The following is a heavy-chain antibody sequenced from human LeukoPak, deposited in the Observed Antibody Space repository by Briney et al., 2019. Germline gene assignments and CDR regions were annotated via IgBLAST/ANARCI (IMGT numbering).Heavy chain of an antibody. J-gene: IGHJ1*01. CDR1: GFTFSNYA. V-gene: IGHV3-30-3*01. Sequence: GGSLRLSCAISGFTFSNYAIHWVRQAPGKGLKWVADISFDGDNEYYADSVRGRFMIARDNSKNTVYLQMNSLTIEDTAVYYCAREPSGNFGQLVSSAEYFQHWGQGTRVTVSS. CDR3: AREPSGNFGQLVSSAEYFQH. D-gene: IGHD5/OR15-5a*01. CDR2: ISFDGDNE.